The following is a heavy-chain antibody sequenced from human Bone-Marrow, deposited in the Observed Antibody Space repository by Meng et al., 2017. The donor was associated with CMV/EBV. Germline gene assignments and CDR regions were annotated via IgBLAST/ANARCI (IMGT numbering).Heavy chain of an antibody. V-gene: IGHV1-69*05. J-gene: IGHJ6*02. CDR1: GGTFSSYA. CDR2: IIPIFGTA. D-gene: IGHD6-13*01. Sequence: SVNVSCKASGGTFSSYAISWVRQAPGQGLEWMGGIIPIFGTANYAQKFQGRVTITTDESTSTAYMELSSLRSEDTAVYYCASSLSSSWSIYYYYGMDVWGQGTTVTVSS. CDR3: ASSLSSSWSIYYYYGMDV.